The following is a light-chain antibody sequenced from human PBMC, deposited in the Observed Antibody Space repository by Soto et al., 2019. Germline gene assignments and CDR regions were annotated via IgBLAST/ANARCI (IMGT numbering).Light chain of an antibody. J-gene: IGKJ1*01. Sequence: EIVLPQSPGTLSSSPGERATLSCRASQSTMSSVLVCYKQKYGQAHRLLTDGTSIRAAGIPERFSGSGSWTDFTLTISRLEPEDFAVYDCLQYDSSRTFGQGTKVEMK. CDR2: GTS. CDR1: QSTMSSV. CDR3: LQYDSSRT. V-gene: IGKV3-20*01.